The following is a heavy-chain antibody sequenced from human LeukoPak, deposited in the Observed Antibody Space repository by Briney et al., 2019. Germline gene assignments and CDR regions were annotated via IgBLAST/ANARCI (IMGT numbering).Heavy chain of an antibody. J-gene: IGHJ6*02. CDR1: GFTFSTYA. V-gene: IGHV3-23*01. CDR3: ARAAPGFLVTETNTYYYYGMDV. CDR2: ISGSGGST. Sequence: GGSLRLSCAASGFTFSTYAMSWVRQAPGKGLEWVSAISGSGGSTYYADSVKGRFTISRDNSKTTLYLQMNSLRSDDTAVYYCARAAPGFLVTETNTYYYYGMDVWGQGTTVTVSS. D-gene: IGHD2-21*02.